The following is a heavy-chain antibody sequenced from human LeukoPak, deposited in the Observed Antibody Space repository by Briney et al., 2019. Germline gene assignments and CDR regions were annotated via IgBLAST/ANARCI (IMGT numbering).Heavy chain of an antibody. J-gene: IGHJ4*02. Sequence: SETLSLTCAVYGGSFSGYYWSWIRQPPGKGLEWIGEINHSGSTNYNPSLKSRVTISVDTSKNQFSLKLSSVTAADTAVYYCARGGPPPYSRKRYSTRYYFDYWGQGTLVTVSS. CDR1: GGSFSGYY. CDR3: ARGGPPPYSRKRYSTRYYFDY. D-gene: IGHD6-13*01. CDR2: INHSGST. V-gene: IGHV4-34*01.